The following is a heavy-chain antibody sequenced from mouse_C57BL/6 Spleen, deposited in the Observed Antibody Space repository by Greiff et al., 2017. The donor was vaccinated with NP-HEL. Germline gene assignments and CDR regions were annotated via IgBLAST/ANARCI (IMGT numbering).Heavy chain of an antibody. CDR1: GYTFTDYY. CDR3: ARSELRAWFAY. J-gene: IGHJ3*01. CDR2: IYPGSGNT. Sequence: VQLQQSGAELVRPGASVKLSCKASGYTFTDYYINWVKQRPGQGLEWIARIYPGSGNTYYNEKFKGKATLTAEKSSSTAYMQLSSLTSEDSAVYFCARSELRAWFAYWGQGTLVTVSA. V-gene: IGHV1-76*01. D-gene: IGHD1-1*01.